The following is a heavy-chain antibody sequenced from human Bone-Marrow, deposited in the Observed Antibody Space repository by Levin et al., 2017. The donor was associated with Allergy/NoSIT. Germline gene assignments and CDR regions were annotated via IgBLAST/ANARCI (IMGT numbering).Heavy chain of an antibody. J-gene: IGHJ4*02. D-gene: IGHD3/OR15-3a*01. CDR3: ARDSGLGPWPDHFDY. CDR2: ISSSGSTI. Sequence: GGSLRLSCAASGFTFSDYYMSWIRQAPGKGLEWVSYISSSGSTIYYADSVKGRFTISRDNAKNSLYLQMNSLRAEDTAVYYCARDSGLGPWPDHFDYWGQGTLVTVSS. CDR1: GFTFSDYY. V-gene: IGHV3-11*01.